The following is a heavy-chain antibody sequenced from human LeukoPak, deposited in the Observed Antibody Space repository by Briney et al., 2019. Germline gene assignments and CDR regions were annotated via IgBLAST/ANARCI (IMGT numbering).Heavy chain of an antibody. CDR2: IYYSGST. V-gene: IGHV4-39*07. Sequence: SETLSLTCTVSGGSISSSSYYWGWIRQPPGKGLEWIGSIYYSGSTYYNPSLKSRVTISVDTSKNQFSLKLSSVTAADTAAYYCAREGPTNPADYWGQGTLLTVSS. CDR3: AREGPTNPADY. CDR1: GGSISSSSYY. J-gene: IGHJ4*02.